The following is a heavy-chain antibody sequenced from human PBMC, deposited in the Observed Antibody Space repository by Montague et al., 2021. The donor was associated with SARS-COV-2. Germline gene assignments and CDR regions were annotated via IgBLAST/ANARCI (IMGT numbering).Heavy chain of an antibody. V-gene: IGHV2-70*01. CDR1: GFSLSTSGMC. CDR2: IDWDDDK. D-gene: IGHD3-10*01. J-gene: IGHJ4*02. CDR3: ARTYYYGSGSYYTYYFDY. Sequence: ALVKPTQTLTLTCTFSGFSLSTSGMCVSWIRQPPGKALEWLALIDWDDDKYYSTSLKTRLTISKDTSKNQVVLTMTNMDPVDTATYYCARTYYYGSGSYYTYYFDYWGQGTLVTVSS.